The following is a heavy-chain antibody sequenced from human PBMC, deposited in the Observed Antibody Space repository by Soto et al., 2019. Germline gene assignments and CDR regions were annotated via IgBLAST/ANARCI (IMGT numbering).Heavy chain of an antibody. Sequence: QGQLVQSGAEVKEPGASVKVSCKASGYTFTSHGITWVRQAPGQGLEWMGWSGAYKGRTDYPQKVQGRVTLITDTSTSAADMELRSMGSNDTAMYYCARGVIYDAFSIWGQGTMVTVSS. CDR3: ARGVIYDAFSI. CDR1: GYTFTSHG. CDR2: SGAYKGRT. V-gene: IGHV1-18*01. J-gene: IGHJ3*02.